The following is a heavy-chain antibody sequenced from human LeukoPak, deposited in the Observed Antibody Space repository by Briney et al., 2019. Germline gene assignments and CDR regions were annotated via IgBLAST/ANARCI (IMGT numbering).Heavy chain of an antibody. CDR2: ISGSGGTT. Sequence: PGGSLRLSCAASGFTFSSYAMSWVRQAPGKGLEWLSAISGSGGTTYYADSVKGRFTISRDNSKNTLYLQMNSLRAEDTAVYYCAKDPHIVVVTAIIDYWGQGTLVTVSS. D-gene: IGHD2-21*02. CDR3: AKDPHIVVVTAIIDY. V-gene: IGHV3-23*01. CDR1: GFTFSSYA. J-gene: IGHJ4*02.